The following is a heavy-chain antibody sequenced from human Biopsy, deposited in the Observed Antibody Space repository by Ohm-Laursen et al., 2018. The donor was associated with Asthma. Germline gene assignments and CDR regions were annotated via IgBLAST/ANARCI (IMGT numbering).Heavy chain of an antibody. CDR1: GYTFNSAG. J-gene: IGHJ6*02. V-gene: IGHV1-18*01. CDR2: ISVYNGNT. CDR3: ARAVDYSHYYGIDV. Sequence: GGPVKVSCKTSGYTFNSAGITWVRQAPGQGLEWMGWISVYNGNTKVAQKLQDRVTMITDTSTSTAYMELGSLRSDDTAVYFCARAVDYSHYYGIDVWGQGTTVTVS. D-gene: IGHD3-10*01.